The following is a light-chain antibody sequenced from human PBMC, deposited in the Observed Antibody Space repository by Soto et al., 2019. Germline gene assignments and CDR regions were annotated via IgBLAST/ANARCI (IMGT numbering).Light chain of an antibody. CDR3: QQYNSYSRT. CDR1: QSISSR. CDR2: DAS. Sequence: DIQLTQSPSTLSASAGERVTITCRASQSISSRLSWYQQQPGKAPKRLIYDASSVASGVPSRFSGSGSGTEFTLTISSLQPDDFANYYCQQYNSYSRTFGEGTKVEIK. V-gene: IGKV1-5*01. J-gene: IGKJ4*01.